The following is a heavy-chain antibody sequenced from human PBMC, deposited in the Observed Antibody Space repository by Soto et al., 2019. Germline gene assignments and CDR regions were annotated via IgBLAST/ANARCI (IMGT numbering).Heavy chain of an antibody. CDR2: INHSGST. J-gene: IGHJ6*02. CDR3: ARDRITMVRGALGYYYGMDV. Sequence: LSLTCAVYGGSFSGYYWSWIRQPPGKGLEWIGEINHSGSTNYNPSLKSRVTISVDTSKNQFSLKLSSVTAADTAVYYCARDRITMVRGALGYYYGMDVWGQGTTVTVSS. V-gene: IGHV4-34*01. CDR1: GGSFSGYY. D-gene: IGHD3-10*01.